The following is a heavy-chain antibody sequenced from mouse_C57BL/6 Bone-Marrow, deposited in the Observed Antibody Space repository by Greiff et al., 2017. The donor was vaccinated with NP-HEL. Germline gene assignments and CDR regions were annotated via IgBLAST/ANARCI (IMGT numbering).Heavy chain of an antibody. Sequence: VQLVESGAELARPGASVKLSCKASGYTFTSYGISWVKQRTGQGLEWIGEIYPRSGNTYYNEKFKGKATLTADKSSSTAYMELRSLTSEDSAVYFCAREGGSHYAMDYWGQGTSVTVSS. D-gene: IGHD1-1*01. J-gene: IGHJ4*01. CDR1: GYTFTSYG. CDR3: AREGGSHYAMDY. V-gene: IGHV1-81*01. CDR2: IYPRSGNT.